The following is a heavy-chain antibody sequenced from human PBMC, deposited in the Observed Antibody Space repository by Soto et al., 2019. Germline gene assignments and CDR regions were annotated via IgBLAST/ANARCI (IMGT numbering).Heavy chain of an antibody. D-gene: IGHD3-22*01. Sequence: SVKVSCKASGGTFSSYAISWVRQAPGQGLEWMGGIIPIFGTANYAQKFQGRVTITADESTSTAYMELSSLRSEDTAVYYCAASDYYDSSGYYDYWGQGTLVTVSS. CDR2: IIPIFGTA. J-gene: IGHJ4*02. CDR1: GGTFSSYA. V-gene: IGHV1-69*13. CDR3: AASDYYDSSGYYDY.